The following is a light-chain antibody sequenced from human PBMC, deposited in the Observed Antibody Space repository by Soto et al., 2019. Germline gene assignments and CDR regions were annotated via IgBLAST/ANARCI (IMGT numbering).Light chain of an antibody. CDR2: DVS. V-gene: IGLV2-14*03. J-gene: IGLJ1*01. CDR1: SSDVGGYNY. CDR3: CSYTTSNTRQIV. Sequence: SVLTQPASVSGSPGESITIPCTGTSSDVGGYNYVSWYQHHPGKAPKLMIYDVSNRPSGVSNRFSGSKSGNTASLTISGLQPEDEADYYCCSYTTSNTRQIVFGTGTKVTVL.